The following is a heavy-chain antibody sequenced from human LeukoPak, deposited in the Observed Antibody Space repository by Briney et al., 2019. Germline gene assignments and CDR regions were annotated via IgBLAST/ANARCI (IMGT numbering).Heavy chain of an antibody. CDR3: AKAANEWELLPGYFDY. CDR1: GFTFSSYE. V-gene: IGHV3-48*03. CDR2: ISSSGSTI. Sequence: GGSLRLSCAASGFTFSSYEMNWVRQAPGKGLEWVSYISSSGSTIYYADSVKGRFTISRDNAKNSLYLQMNSLRAEDTAVYYCAKAANEWELLPGYFDYWGQGTLVTVSS. D-gene: IGHD1-26*01. J-gene: IGHJ4*02.